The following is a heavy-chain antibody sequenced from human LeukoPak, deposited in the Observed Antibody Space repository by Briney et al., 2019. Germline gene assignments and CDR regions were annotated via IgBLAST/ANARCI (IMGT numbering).Heavy chain of an antibody. CDR3: AKVRGTYSSGYFFDY. D-gene: IGHD6-19*01. CDR2: ISWNSGYI. V-gene: IGHV3-9*01. CDR1: GFTFDNYA. Sequence: GGSLRLSCAASGFTFDNYAMHWVRQAPGKGLEWLSIISWNSGYIGYADSVKGRFTISRDNANKSLDLQMNSLRAEDTAFYYCAKVRGTYSSGYFFDYWGQGTLVTVSS. J-gene: IGHJ4*02.